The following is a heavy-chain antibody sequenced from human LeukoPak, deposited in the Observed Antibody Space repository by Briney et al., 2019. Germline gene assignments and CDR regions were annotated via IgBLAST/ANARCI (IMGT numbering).Heavy chain of an antibody. D-gene: IGHD2-2*01. Sequence: GASVTVCCTCSAYSFTCNNMHLVRLGHAPGLGWVGVIKPNSGGTNYAQKFQGRVTMTRDTSISTAYMELSRLRSDDTAVYYCARAVLDIVVVPAALDYWGQGTLVTVSS. CDR1: AYSFTCNN. J-gene: IGHJ4*02. CDR2: IKPNSGGT. CDR3: ARAVLDIVVVPAALDY. V-gene: IGHV1-2*02.